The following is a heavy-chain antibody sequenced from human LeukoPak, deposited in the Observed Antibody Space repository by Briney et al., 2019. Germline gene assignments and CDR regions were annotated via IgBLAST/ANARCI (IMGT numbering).Heavy chain of an antibody. CDR2: ISGSGGST. D-gene: IGHD2-2*02. Sequence: GGSLRLSCAASGFTFSSYAMSWVRQAPGKGLEWVSAISGSGGSTYYADSVKGRFTIFRDNSKNTLYLQMNSLRAEDTAVYYCAKGRIVVVPAAIPEGYYFDYWGQGTLVTVSS. J-gene: IGHJ4*02. V-gene: IGHV3-23*01. CDR1: GFTFSSYA. CDR3: AKGRIVVVPAAIPEGYYFDY.